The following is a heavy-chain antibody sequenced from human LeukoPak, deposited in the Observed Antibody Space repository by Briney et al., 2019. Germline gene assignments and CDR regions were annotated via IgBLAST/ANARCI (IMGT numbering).Heavy chain of an antibody. V-gene: IGHV3-49*04. Sequence: GGSLRLSCTGSGFTFGDYAMSWVRQAPGKGLEWVGLIRSKAYGGTTEYAASVKGRFTISRDDSKSIAYLQMNSLKTEDTAVYYCTREEGGYSDYWGQGTLVTVSS. J-gene: IGHJ4*02. D-gene: IGHD5-12*01. CDR3: TREEGGYSDY. CDR1: GFTFGDYA. CDR2: IRSKAYGGTT.